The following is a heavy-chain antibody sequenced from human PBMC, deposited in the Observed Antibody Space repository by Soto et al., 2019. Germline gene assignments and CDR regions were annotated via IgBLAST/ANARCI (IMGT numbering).Heavy chain of an antibody. Sequence: GGSLILSCAASGFTFDDYAMHWVRQAPGKGLEWVSGISWNSGSICYADSVKGRFTISRDNAKNTLYLQMNGLRAEDMAVYYCAKDRLAGNFDYWGRGTQVTVSS. J-gene: IGHJ4*02. CDR2: ISWNSGSI. CDR3: AKDRLAGNFDY. CDR1: GFTFDDYA. V-gene: IGHV3-9*03.